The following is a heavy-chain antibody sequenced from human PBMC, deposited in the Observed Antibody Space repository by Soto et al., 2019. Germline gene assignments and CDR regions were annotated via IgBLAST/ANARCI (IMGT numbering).Heavy chain of an antibody. V-gene: IGHV3-43*01. CDR3: AKDIGYSSSSAFDY. Sequence: GESLKISCAASRFTFDDYTMHWVRQAPGKGLEWVSLISWDGGSTYYADSVKGRFTISRDNSKKSLYLQMNRLRTEDTALYDCAKDIGYSSSSAFDYWGQGTLVTVS. CDR2: ISWDGGST. D-gene: IGHD6-6*01. CDR1: RFTFDDYT. J-gene: IGHJ4*02.